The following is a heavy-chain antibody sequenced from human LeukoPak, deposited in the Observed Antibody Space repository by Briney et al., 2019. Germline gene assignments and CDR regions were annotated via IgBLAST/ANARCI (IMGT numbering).Heavy chain of an antibody. CDR1: GFSFSIYG. D-gene: IGHD5-18*01. J-gene: IGHJ4*02. CDR3: ARDRGYSYGLCDY. CDR2: ISGSGGNT. Sequence: GGSLRLSCAASGFSFSIYGMSWVRQTPGKGLEWVSGISGSGGNTYYTDSVKGRLTISRDNTKNTLYLQMNSLRAEDTAVYYCARDRGYSYGLCDYWGQGTLVTVSS. V-gene: IGHV3-23*01.